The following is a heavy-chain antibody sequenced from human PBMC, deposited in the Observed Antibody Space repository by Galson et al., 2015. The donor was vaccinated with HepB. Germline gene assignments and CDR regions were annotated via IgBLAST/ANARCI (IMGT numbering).Heavy chain of an antibody. CDR1: GFTFSNYG. CDR2: IWFDGSNK. Sequence: SLRLSCAASGFTFSNYGMPWVRQAPGKGLEWVAVIWFDGSNKYYADSVKGRFTISRDNSKNTVYLQMNSLRAEDTAVYYCARGGARYNGSGSYYARDYGGPGSLFTAS. V-gene: IGHV3-33*08. J-gene: IGHJ4*02. CDR3: ARGGARYNGSGSYYARDY. D-gene: IGHD3-10*01.